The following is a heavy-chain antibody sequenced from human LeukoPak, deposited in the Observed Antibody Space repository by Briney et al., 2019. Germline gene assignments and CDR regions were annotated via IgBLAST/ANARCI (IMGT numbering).Heavy chain of an antibody. V-gene: IGHV3-7*01. J-gene: IGHJ4*02. D-gene: IGHD2-15*01. CDR1: GFTFSSYW. CDR3: ARHTPFWSCSGGSCYYFDY. Sequence: AGGSLRLSCAASGFTFSSYWMSWVRQAPGKGLEWVANIKEDGGEKYSVDSVKGRFTISRDNAKNSLYLQMNSLRAEDMAVYYCARHTPFWSCSGGSCYYFDYWGQGTLVTVSS. CDR2: IKEDGGEK.